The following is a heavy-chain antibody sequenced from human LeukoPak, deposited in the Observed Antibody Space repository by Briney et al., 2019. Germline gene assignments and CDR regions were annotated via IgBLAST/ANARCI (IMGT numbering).Heavy chain of an antibody. CDR2: INPNSGGT. J-gene: IGHJ5*02. CDR1: GYTLTGYY. V-gene: IGHV1-2*06. D-gene: IGHD6-19*01. CDR3: ARARIAVAGTLNWFDP. Sequence: ASVKVSCKASGYTLTGYYMHWVRQAPGQELEWMGRINPNSGGTNYAQKFQGRVTMTRDTSISTAYMELSRLRSDDTAVYYCARARIAVAGTLNWFDPWGQGTLVTVSS.